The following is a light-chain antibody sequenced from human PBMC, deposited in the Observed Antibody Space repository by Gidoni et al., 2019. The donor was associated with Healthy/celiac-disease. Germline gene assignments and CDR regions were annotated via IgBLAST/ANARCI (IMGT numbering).Light chain of an antibody. V-gene: IGLV1-51*02. CDR2: ENN. Sequence: QSVLTQPPSVSAAPGQKVTISCSGSSSNIGNNYVSWYQQRPGTAPKLLIYENNKRPSGFPDRFSGSKSGTSATLGITGLQTGDEADYYCGTWDSSLSAGGVFGGGTKLTVL. CDR1: SSNIGNNY. J-gene: IGLJ2*01. CDR3: GTWDSSLSAGGV.